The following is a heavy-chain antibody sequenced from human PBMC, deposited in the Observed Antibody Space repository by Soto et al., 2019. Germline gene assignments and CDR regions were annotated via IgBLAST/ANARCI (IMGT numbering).Heavy chain of an antibody. D-gene: IGHD3-9*01. CDR2: IYYSGST. CDR1: GGSISSGGYY. V-gene: IGHV4-31*03. CDR3: ARRTYDILTGYYPEIYYYYGMDV. J-gene: IGHJ6*02. Sequence: SETLSLTCTVSGGSISSGGYYWSWIRQHPGKGLEWIGYIYYSGSTYYNPSLKSRVTISVDTSKNQFSLKLSSVTAADTAVYYCARRTYDILTGYYPEIYYYYGMDVWGQGTTVTVSS.